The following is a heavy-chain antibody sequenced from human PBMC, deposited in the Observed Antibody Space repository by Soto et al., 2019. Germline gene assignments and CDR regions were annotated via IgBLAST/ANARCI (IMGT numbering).Heavy chain of an antibody. Sequence: ESGGGVVQPGRSLRLSCAASGFTFSSYGMHWVRQAPGKGLEWVAVISYDGSNKYYADSVKGRFTISRDNSKNTLYLQMTSLRAEDTAVYYCAADYGQWGQGTLVTVSS. J-gene: IGHJ4*02. CDR2: ISYDGSNK. CDR1: GFTFSSYG. D-gene: IGHD4-17*01. CDR3: AADYGQ. V-gene: IGHV3-30*03.